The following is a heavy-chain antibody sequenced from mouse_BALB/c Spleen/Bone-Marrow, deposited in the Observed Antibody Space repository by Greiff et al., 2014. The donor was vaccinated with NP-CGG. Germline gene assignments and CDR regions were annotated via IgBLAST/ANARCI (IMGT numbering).Heavy chain of an antibody. Sequence: VQVVESGAELAKPGASVKMSRKASGYTFTNYWMHWVKQRPGQGLEWIGYINPSTGYTEYNQKFKDKATLTADKSSSTAYMQLSSLTSEDSAVYYCARIYYYGRDYWGQGTTLTVSS. D-gene: IGHD1-1*01. V-gene: IGHV1-7*01. CDR1: GYTFTNYW. CDR3: ARIYYYGRDY. CDR2: INPSTGYT. J-gene: IGHJ2*01.